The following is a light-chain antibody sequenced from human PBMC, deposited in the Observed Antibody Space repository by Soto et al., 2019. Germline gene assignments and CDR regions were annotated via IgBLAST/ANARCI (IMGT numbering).Light chain of an antibody. V-gene: IGLV2-11*01. CDR2: DVN. J-gene: IGLJ3*02. CDR1: NSDVGGYDY. Sequence: QSALTQPRSMSGSPGQSVTISCTGTNSDVGGYDYVSWYQHHPAKAPKLIIYDVNERPSGVPDRFSGSKSGNTASLTISGLQAEDEADYYCCSYRGSPWVFGGGTKVTVL. CDR3: CSYRGSPWV.